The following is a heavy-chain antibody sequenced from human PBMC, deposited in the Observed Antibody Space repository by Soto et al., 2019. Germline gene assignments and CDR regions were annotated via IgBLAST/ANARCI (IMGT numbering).Heavy chain of an antibody. CDR1: GFTFSSYA. CDR3: AREGHYYDSSGYSIDY. CDR2: ISYDGSNK. J-gene: IGHJ4*02. Sequence: GGSLRLSCAASGFTFSSYAMHWVRQAPGKGLEWVAVISYDGSNKYYADSVKGRFTISRDNSKNTLYLQMNSLRAEDTAVYYCAREGHYYDSSGYSIDYWGQGTLVTVSS. D-gene: IGHD3-22*01. V-gene: IGHV3-30-3*01.